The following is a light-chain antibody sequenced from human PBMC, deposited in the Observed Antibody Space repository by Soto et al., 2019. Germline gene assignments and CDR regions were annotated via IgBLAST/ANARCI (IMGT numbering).Light chain of an antibody. Sequence: QSVLTQPPSVSGAPGQRVTISCSGTSSNIGAGYDVHWYHQVPGTAPKLLIYGNNNRPSGVPDRFSGSRSGTSASLAITGLQAEDEADYYRQSFATNLRGSVFGGGTKVTVL. CDR1: SSNIGAGYD. V-gene: IGLV1-40*01. J-gene: IGLJ3*02. CDR3: QSFATNLRGSV. CDR2: GNN.